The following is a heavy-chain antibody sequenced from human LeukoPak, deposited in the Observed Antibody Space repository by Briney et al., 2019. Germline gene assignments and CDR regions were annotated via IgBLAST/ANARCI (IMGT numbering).Heavy chain of an antibody. CDR1: GYSFTSYW. J-gene: IGHJ6*02. D-gene: IGHD3-10*01. Sequence: HGESLKISCKGSGYSFTSYWIGWVRQMPGKGLEWMGIIYPGDSDTRYSPSFQGQVTISADKSISTAYLQWSSLKASDTAMYYCARGPRGAARDYYYYYGMDVWGQGATVTVSS. CDR2: IYPGDSDT. CDR3: ARGPRGAARDYYYYYGMDV. V-gene: IGHV5-51*01.